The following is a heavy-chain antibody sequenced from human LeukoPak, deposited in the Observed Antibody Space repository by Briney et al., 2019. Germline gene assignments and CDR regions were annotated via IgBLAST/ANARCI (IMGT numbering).Heavy chain of an antibody. V-gene: IGHV1-8*01. CDR3: LIRSRNYNWFDP. Sequence: ASVKVSCKASGYTFTSHDINWVRQATGQGLEWMGWMNPNSANTGYAQKFQGRVTLTRNTSISTAYMELSSLTSEDTAVYYCLIRSRNYNWFDPWGQGTLVTVSS. J-gene: IGHJ5*02. CDR1: GYTFTSHD. CDR2: MNPNSANT. D-gene: IGHD1-7*01.